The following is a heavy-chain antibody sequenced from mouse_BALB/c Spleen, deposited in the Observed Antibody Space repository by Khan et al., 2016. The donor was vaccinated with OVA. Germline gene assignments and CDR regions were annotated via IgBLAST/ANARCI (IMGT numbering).Heavy chain of an antibody. V-gene: IGHV2-6-7*01. CDR1: GFSLTGYG. J-gene: IGHJ4*01. D-gene: IGHD2-10*01. CDR3: ARAYYGNYREAMDY. Sequence: VQLVESGPGLVAPSQSLSITCTVSGFSLTGYGVNWVRQPPGKGLEWLGMIWGDGSTDYNSALKSRLNLSKDNSKSQVFLKMNSLQTDDTAMYYCARAYYGNYREAMDYWGQGTSVTVS. CDR2: IWGDGST.